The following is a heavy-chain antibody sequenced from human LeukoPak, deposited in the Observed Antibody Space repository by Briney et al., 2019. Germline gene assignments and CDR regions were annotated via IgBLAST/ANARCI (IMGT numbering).Heavy chain of an antibody. J-gene: IGHJ4*02. Sequence: SETLSLTCTVSGGPMSRHYWSWIRQPAGKGLEWIGRIYSSGSTFYNNSLKSRVTMSVDTSKNQFSLKLVSVTAADTAVYYRTRDRYSQGPPYYFESWGQGTLVTVSS. V-gene: IGHV4-4*07. CDR2: IYSSGST. CDR3: TRDRYSQGPPYYFES. D-gene: IGHD5-18*01. CDR1: GGPMSRHY.